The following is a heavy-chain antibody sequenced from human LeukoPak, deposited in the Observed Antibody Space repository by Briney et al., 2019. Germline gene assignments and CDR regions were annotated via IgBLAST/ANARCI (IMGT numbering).Heavy chain of an antibody. CDR3: ARGTPGAWLRSTYNWFDP. J-gene: IGHJ5*02. Sequence: SETLSLTCTVSGGSISSSSYYWGWIRQPPGKGLEWIGSIYYSGSTYYNPSLKSRATISVDTSKNQFSLKLSSVTAADTAVYYCARGTPGAWLRSTYNWFDPWGQGTLVTVSS. CDR1: GGSISSSSYY. D-gene: IGHD5-12*01. V-gene: IGHV4-39*07. CDR2: IYYSGST.